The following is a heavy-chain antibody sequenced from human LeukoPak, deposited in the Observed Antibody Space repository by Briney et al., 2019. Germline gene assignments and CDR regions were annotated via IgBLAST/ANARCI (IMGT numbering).Heavy chain of an antibody. CDR3: AGPSGKVIIPAGRKEVPYFDY. Sequence: SETLSLTCAVYGGSFSNYYWSWIRQPPGKGLEWIGEINHSGSTNYNPSLKSRVTISVDTSKNQFSLKLSSVTAADTAVFYCAGPSGKVIIPAGRKEVPYFDYLGQGTLVTVSS. CDR2: INHSGST. V-gene: IGHV4-34*01. D-gene: IGHD6-13*01. CDR1: GGSFSNYY. J-gene: IGHJ4*02.